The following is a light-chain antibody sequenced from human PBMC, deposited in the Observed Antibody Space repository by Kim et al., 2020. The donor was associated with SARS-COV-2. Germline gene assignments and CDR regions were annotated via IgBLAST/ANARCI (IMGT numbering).Light chain of an antibody. V-gene: IGKV3-11*01. J-gene: IGKJ2*01. CDR3: QQRSTWPPYT. CDR2: DTS. Sequence: LSPGDSATLACRASQSVSSYLAWYQQRPGQAPRLLIYDTSTRATGIPARFSGSGSGTDFTLTISNLEPEDFAVYYCQQRSTWPPYTFGQGTKLEI. CDR1: QSVSSY.